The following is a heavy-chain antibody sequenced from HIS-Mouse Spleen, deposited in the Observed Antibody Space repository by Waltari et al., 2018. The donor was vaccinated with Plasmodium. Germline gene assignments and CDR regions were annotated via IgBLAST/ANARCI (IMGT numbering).Heavy chain of an antibody. CDR2: IKQDGSEK. J-gene: IGHJ2*01. V-gene: IGHV3-7*01. Sequence: VQLVEFGGGLVQPGGSLRLPCPASGFPFSSYWMSWVRQAPGKGLEWVANIKQDGSEKYYVDSVKGRFTISRDNAKNSLYLQMNSLRAEDTAVYYCASSWYWYFDLWGRGTLVTVSS. CDR1: GFPFSSYW. D-gene: IGHD6-13*01. CDR3: ASSWYWYFDL.